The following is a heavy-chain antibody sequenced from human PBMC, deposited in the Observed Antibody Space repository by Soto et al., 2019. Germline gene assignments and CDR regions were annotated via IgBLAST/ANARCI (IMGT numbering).Heavy chain of an antibody. CDR1: GGSISSGGYY. Sequence: PSETLSLTCTVSGGSISSGGYYWSWIRQHPGKGLEWIGYIYYSGSTYYNPSLKSRVTISVDTSKNQFSLKLSSVTAADTAVYYCVAREAINPAYCSGGSCLNWFDPWGQGTLVTVSS. CDR3: VAREAINPAYCSGGSCLNWFDP. J-gene: IGHJ5*02. V-gene: IGHV4-31*03. CDR2: IYYSGST. D-gene: IGHD2-15*01.